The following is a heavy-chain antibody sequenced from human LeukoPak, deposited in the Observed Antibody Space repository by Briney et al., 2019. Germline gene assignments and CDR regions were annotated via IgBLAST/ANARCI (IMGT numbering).Heavy chain of an antibody. D-gene: IGHD1-26*01. J-gene: IGHJ4*02. CDR1: SFTFSSSA. V-gene: IGHV3-23*01. CDR3: AKSGSGNFPFDY. CDR2: ISYNGGST. Sequence: GGSLTLFCAASSFTFSSSAMRGPRQARGKGVEWVSVISYNGGSTYYSDSVKGRFTISRDNSKNTLYLQMNSLRAEDTAAYYCAKSGSGNFPFDYWGQGTLVTVSS.